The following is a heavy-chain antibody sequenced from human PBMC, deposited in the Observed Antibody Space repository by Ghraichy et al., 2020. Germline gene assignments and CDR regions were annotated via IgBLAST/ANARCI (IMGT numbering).Heavy chain of an antibody. J-gene: IGHJ6*02. V-gene: IGHV3-30*04. CDR3: ASSGFPYGMDV. CDR2: ISYDGSNK. CDR1: GFTFSSYA. Sequence: VGSLRLSCAASGFTFSSYAMHWVRQAPGKGLEWVAVISYDGSNKYYVDSVKGRFTISRDNSKNTLYLQMNSLRAEDTAVYYCASSGFPYGMDVWDQGTTVTVSS. D-gene: IGHD3-22*01.